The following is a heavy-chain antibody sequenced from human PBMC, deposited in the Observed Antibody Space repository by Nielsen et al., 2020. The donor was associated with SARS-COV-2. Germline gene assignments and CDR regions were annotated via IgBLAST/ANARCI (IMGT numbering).Heavy chain of an antibody. Sequence: GGSLRLSCAASGFTFSNAWMSWVRQAPGKGLEWVANIKQDGSEKYYVDSVKGRFTISRDNAKNSLYLQMNSLRAEDTAVYYCARKWELFDYWGQGTLVTVSS. D-gene: IGHD1-26*01. CDR2: IKQDGSEK. J-gene: IGHJ4*02. CDR1: GFTFSNAW. CDR3: ARKWELFDY. V-gene: IGHV3-7*05.